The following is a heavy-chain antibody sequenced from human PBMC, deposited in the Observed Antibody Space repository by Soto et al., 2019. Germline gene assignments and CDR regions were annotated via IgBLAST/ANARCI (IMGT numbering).Heavy chain of an antibody. CDR2: ISYDGSNK. Sequence: GGSLRLSCAASGFTFSSYAMHWVRQAPGKGLEWVAVISYDGSNKYYEDSVKGRFTISRDKSKNTLYLQMNSLRPEDTAVYYCARDAQLRGRDAFDIGGQGTIGT. CDR3: ARDAQLRGRDAFDI. V-gene: IGHV3-30*04. J-gene: IGHJ3*02. CDR1: GFTFSSYA. D-gene: IGHD3-10*01.